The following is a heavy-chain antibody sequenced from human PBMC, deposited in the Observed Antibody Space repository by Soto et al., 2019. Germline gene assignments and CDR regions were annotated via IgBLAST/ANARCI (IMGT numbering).Heavy chain of an antibody. CDR3: ARGLRRQWLVFNWFDP. V-gene: IGHV4-34*01. D-gene: IGHD6-19*01. Sequence: SETLSLTCAVYGGSFSNYYWSWIRQPPGKGLEWIGEINHSGSTNYNPSLKSRVTISVDTSKNQFSLKLSSVTAADTAVYYCARGLRRQWLVFNWFDPWGQGTLVTVSS. J-gene: IGHJ5*02. CDR2: INHSGST. CDR1: GGSFSNYY.